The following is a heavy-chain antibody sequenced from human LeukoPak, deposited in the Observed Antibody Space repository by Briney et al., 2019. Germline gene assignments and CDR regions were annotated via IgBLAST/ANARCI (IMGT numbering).Heavy chain of an antibody. Sequence: SETLSLTCTVSGGSISSYYWSWIRQPPGKGLEWIGYIYYSGSTNYNPSLKSRVTIPVDTSKNQFSLKLSSVTAADSAVYYCARGARRYSGYDGVRYVDYWGQGTLVTVSS. CDR3: ARGARRYSGYDGVRYVDY. CDR2: IYYSGST. V-gene: IGHV4-59*08. J-gene: IGHJ4*02. D-gene: IGHD5-12*01. CDR1: GGSISSYY.